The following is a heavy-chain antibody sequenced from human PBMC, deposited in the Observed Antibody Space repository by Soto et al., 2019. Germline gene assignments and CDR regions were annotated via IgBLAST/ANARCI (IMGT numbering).Heavy chain of an antibody. D-gene: IGHD3-10*01. Sequence: QVQLQESGPGLVKPSETLSLTCTVSGGSITNYYCSWFRQPPGKGLEWIGYIQYNGYSAYNLSLKRRLTLSMDPSKTQFSLMLKSVTATDTAVYYCARHGFGSLHGLVDVWGQGTTVIVSS. CDR2: IQYNGYS. V-gene: IGHV4-59*08. CDR1: GGSITNYY. CDR3: ARHGFGSLHGLVDV. J-gene: IGHJ6*02.